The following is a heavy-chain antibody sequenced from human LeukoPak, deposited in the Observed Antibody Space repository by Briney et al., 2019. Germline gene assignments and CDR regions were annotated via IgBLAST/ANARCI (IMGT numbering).Heavy chain of an antibody. V-gene: IGHV5-51*01. J-gene: IGHJ4*02. Sequence: KPGESLTISCTGSGYTFTSYWIGWVGQMPGKGLEWLGIIYPGDSDTIYSPSFQGQVTISADKSISTAYLQWSSLKASDTAMYYCARQGLSYSYGIDYWGQGTLVTVSS. CDR2: IYPGDSDT. D-gene: IGHD5-18*01. CDR1: GYTFTSYW. CDR3: ARQGLSYSYGIDY.